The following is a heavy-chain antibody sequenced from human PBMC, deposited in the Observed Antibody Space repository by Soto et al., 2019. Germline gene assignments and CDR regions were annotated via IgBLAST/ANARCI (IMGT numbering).Heavy chain of an antibody. CDR1: GGSLSSYY. V-gene: IGHV4-59*08. CDR3: ARLGGYYQALDH. CDR2: IYYSGST. J-gene: IGHJ4*02. D-gene: IGHD3-3*01. Sequence: TSETLSLTCTVSGGSLSSYYWSWIRQPPGKGLEWIGYIYYSGSTNYNPSLKSRVTISVDTSKNQVSLNLTSVTAADTAVYFCARLGGYYQALDHWSQGTLVT.